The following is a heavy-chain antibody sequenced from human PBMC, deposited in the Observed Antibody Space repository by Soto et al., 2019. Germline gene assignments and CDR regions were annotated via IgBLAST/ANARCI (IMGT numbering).Heavy chain of an antibody. V-gene: IGHV4-34*01. CDR1: GGSFSGYY. D-gene: IGHD3-10*01. CDR3: ARGRYYYGSGSYYTH. CDR2: INHSGST. Sequence: SETLSLTCAVYGGSFSGYYWSWIRQPPGKGLEWIGEINHSGSTNYNPSLKGRVTISVDTSKNQFSLKLSSVTAADTAVYYCARGRYYYGSGSYYTHWGQGTLVTVSS. J-gene: IGHJ4*02.